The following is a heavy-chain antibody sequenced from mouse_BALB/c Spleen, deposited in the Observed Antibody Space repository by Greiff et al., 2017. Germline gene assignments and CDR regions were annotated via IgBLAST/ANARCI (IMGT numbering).Heavy chain of an antibody. Sequence: VQLQESGPELVRPGVSVKISCKGSGYTFTDYAMHWVKQSHAKSLEWIGVISTYYGNTNYNQKFKGKATMTVDKSSSTAYMELARLTSEDSAIYYCARSGYRYDFYFDYWGQGTTLTVSS. V-gene: IGHV1-67*01. CDR1: GYTFTDYA. J-gene: IGHJ2*01. D-gene: IGHD2-14*01. CDR3: ARSGYRYDFYFDY. CDR2: ISTYYGNT.